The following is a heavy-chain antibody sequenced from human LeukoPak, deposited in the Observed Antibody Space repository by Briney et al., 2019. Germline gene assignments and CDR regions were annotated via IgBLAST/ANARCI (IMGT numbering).Heavy chain of an antibody. Sequence: GGSLRLSCAASGFTFSSYAMSWVRQAPGKGLEWVSAISGSGGSTYYADSVKGRFTISRDNSKNTLYLQMNSLRAEDTAVYYCAKPFTTYYYDSSGYCFDYWGQGTLVTVSS. CDR1: GFTFSSYA. CDR2: ISGSGGST. J-gene: IGHJ4*02. D-gene: IGHD3-22*01. CDR3: AKPFTTYYYDSSGYCFDY. V-gene: IGHV3-23*01.